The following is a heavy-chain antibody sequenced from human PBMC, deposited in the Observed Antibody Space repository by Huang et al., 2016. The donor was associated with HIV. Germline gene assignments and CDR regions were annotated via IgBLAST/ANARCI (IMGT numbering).Heavy chain of an antibody. J-gene: IGHJ6*02. Sequence: EVHLVESGGDLVQPGGSLRLSCVDSGFNLSADWMSWVRQAPGKGREWVANIKQDGSEKNYVDSWKGGFTIARDNAKNSVYLQLTSLRAEDTAVYYCARGGIYYDVLTGRHYYYNGLDVWGQGTTVTVSS. D-gene: IGHD3-9*01. CDR2: IKQDGSEK. V-gene: IGHV3-7*01. CDR3: ARGGIYYDVLTGRHYYYNGLDV. CDR1: GFNLSADW.